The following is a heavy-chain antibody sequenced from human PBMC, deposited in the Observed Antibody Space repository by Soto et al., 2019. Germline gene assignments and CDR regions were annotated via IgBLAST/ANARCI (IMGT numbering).Heavy chain of an antibody. CDR1: GCSITSSSYY. V-gene: IGHV4-39*01. CDR2: IYYSGST. CDR3: ATQEVGGSYVYTFDP. Sequence: PSETLSLTCPVSGCSITSSSYYWGWIRQPPGKGLEWIGSIYYSGSTYYNPSLKSRVTISVDTSKNQFSLKLSSVTAADTAVYYCATQEVGGSYVYTFDPWGQGTLVTVSS. D-gene: IGHD1-26*01. J-gene: IGHJ5*02.